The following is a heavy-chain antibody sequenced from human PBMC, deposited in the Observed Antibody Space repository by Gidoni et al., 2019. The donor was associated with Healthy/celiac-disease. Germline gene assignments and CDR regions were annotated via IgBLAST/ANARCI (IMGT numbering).Heavy chain of an antibody. CDR3: ARGQEGADAFDI. CDR1: GFTFSSYA. V-gene: IGHV3-30-3*01. Sequence: QVQLVESGGGVVQPGRSLRLSCAASGFTFSSYAMHWVRQAPGKGLEWVAVISYDGSNKYYADSVKGRFTISRDKSKNTLYLQMNSLRAEDTAVYYCARGQEGADAFDIWGQGTMVTVSS. CDR2: ISYDGSNK. J-gene: IGHJ3*02.